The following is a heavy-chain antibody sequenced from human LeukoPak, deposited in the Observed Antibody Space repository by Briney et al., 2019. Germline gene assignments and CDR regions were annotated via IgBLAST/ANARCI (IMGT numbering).Heavy chain of an antibody. J-gene: IGHJ6*02. CDR1: GYTFTSYG. CDR3: ARDEMATTYYYYYGMDV. D-gene: IGHD5-24*01. Sequence: ASVKVSCKASGYTFTSYGISWVRQAPGQGLEWMGWISAYNGNTNYAQKLQGRVTMTTDTSTSTAYMELRSLRSDDTAVYYCARDEMATTYYYYYGMDVWGQGTTVTVSS. V-gene: IGHV1-18*01. CDR2: ISAYNGNT.